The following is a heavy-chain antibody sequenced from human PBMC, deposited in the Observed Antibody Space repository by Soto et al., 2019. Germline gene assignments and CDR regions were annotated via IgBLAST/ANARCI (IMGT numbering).Heavy chain of an antibody. Sequence: QVQLQESGPGLVKPSETLSLTCTVSGGSISSYYWSWIRQPPGKGLEWIGYIYYSGSTNYNPSLKCRVTISVDTYKNQFSLKLSSVTAADTAVYYCARGTNGMDVWGQGTTVTVSS. CDR2: IYYSGST. V-gene: IGHV4-59*01. CDR1: GGSISSYY. J-gene: IGHJ6*02. D-gene: IGHD1-1*01. CDR3: ARGTNGMDV.